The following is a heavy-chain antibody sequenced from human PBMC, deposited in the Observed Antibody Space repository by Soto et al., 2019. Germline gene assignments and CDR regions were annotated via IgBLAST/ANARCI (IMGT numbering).Heavy chain of an antibody. CDR1: GGTFSSYA. D-gene: IGHD3-22*01. Sequence: SVKVSCKASGGTFSSYAISWVRQAPGQGLEWMGGIIPIFGTANYAQKFQGRVTITADESTSTAYMELSSLRSGDTAVYYCARDKKGYYYDRPGYFDYWGQGTLVTVSS. CDR2: IIPIFGTA. J-gene: IGHJ4*02. V-gene: IGHV1-69*13. CDR3: ARDKKGYYYDRPGYFDY.